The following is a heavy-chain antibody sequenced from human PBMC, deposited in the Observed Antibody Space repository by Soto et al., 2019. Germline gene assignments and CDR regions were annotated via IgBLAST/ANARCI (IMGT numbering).Heavy chain of an antibody. CDR3: ARDGSSNHYYYYGMDV. V-gene: IGHV3-33*01. D-gene: IGHD6-13*01. J-gene: IGHJ6*02. CDR1: GFTFSSYG. Sequence: QVQLVESGGGVVQPGRSLRLSCAASGFTFSSYGMHWVRQAPGKGLEWVAVIWYDGSNKYYADSVKGRFTISRDNSKNSLYLQRTSLRDEDTAVYYCARDGSSNHYYYYGMDVWGQGTTVTVSS. CDR2: IWYDGSNK.